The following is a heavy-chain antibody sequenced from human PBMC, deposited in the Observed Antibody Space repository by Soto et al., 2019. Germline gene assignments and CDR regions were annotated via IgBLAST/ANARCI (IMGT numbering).Heavy chain of an antibody. CDR2: INHSGST. CDR1: GGSFSGYY. D-gene: IGHD6-6*01. Sequence: SETLSLTCAVYGGSFSGYYWSWIRQPPGKGLEWIGEINHSGSTNYNPSLKSRVTISVDTSKNQFSLKLSSVTAADTAVYYCARIGSSRGFRAKSWFDPWGQGTLVTVSS. V-gene: IGHV4-34*01. J-gene: IGHJ5*02. CDR3: ARIGSSRGFRAKSWFDP.